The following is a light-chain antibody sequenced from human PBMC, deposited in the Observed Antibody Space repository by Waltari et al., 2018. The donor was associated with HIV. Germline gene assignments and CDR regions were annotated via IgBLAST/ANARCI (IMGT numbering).Light chain of an antibody. CDR1: QSVSSSY. J-gene: IGKJ2*01. CDR3: QQYGRSPYT. V-gene: IGKV3-20*01. CDR2: HAS. Sequence: IVLTQSPGTLSLSPGERATLSCRASQSVSSSYLAWYQQKPGQAPRLLIYHASSRATGIPDRFSGSGSGTDFTLTISGLEPEDFAVYSCQQYGRSPYTFGQGTRLEIK.